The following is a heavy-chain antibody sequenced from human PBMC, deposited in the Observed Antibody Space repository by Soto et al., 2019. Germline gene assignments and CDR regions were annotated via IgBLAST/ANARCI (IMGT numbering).Heavy chain of an antibody. D-gene: IGHD2-8*01. J-gene: IGHJ5*02. Sequence: GGSLRLPCAPSGFTFCHYGMHCVRQTPGRGLEWVAVRSYDEYHQFDTVTVKVRFTISRDNTKNTLYLQMISLNTEDTAMYYCAKNPKSCTIGSHFLDNCCDTWRQRSPVTVAS. V-gene: IGHV3-30*18. CDR1: GFTFCHYG. CDR2: RSYDEYHQ. CDR3: AKNPKSCTIGSHFLDNCCDT.